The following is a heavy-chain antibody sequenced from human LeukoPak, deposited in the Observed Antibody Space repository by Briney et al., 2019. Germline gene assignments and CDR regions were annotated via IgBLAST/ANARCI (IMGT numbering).Heavy chain of an antibody. CDR2: IYYSGST. CDR3: ARDLRDYYDSSGFNAEYYYYGMDV. CDR1: GGSISSYY. Sequence: SETLSLTCTVSGGSISSYYWSWIRQPPGKGLEWIGYIYYSGSTNYNPSLKSRVTISVDTSKNQFSLKLSSVTAADTAVYYCARDLRDYYDSSGFNAEYYYYGMDVWGQGTTVTVSS. D-gene: IGHD3-22*01. J-gene: IGHJ6*02. V-gene: IGHV4-59*01.